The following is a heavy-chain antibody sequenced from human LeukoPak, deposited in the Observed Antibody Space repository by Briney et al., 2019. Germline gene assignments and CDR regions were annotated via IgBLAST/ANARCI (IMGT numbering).Heavy chain of an antibody. CDR2: IYHTGTT. Sequence: SETLSLTCTVSGASFTDGRYFWGWIRQPPGKGLEWIANIYHTGTTHYHPSLKSRVTISVDTSNNQLSLKMTSVTAADTAVYYCARLDSNSGGDYWGRGTLVTVSS. CDR3: ARLDSNSGGDY. V-gene: IGHV4-39*01. D-gene: IGHD2-21*01. CDR1: GASFTDGRYF. J-gene: IGHJ4*01.